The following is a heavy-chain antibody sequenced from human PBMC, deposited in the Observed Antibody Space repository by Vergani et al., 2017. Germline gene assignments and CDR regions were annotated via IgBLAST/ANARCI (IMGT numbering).Heavy chain of an antibody. Sequence: QVQLQESGPGLVKPSETLSLTCTVSGGSISSYYWSWIRQPPGKGLEWIGEINHSGSTNYNPSLKSGVTISVDTSKNQFYLKLSSVTAADTAVYYCARRGSYYYDSSGPFDYWGQGTLVTVSS. CDR1: GGSISSYY. CDR2: INHSGST. CDR3: ARRGSYYYDSSGPFDY. D-gene: IGHD3-22*01. V-gene: IGHV4-34*10. J-gene: IGHJ4*02.